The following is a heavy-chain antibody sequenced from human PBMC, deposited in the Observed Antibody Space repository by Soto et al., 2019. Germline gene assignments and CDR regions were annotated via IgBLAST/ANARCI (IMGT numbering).Heavy chain of an antibody. V-gene: IGHV3-64D*06. Sequence: WWSLRLSCAASGFTFSNSAMYWFRQAPGKGLEYVATITSYGGTTYYADSVKGRFTISRDNSKNILYLQMSSLRPEDTAVYYCVKGEVMIFGVVTFDRWGQGTLVTVSS. CDR1: GFTFSNSA. J-gene: IGHJ5*02. D-gene: IGHD3-3*01. CDR2: ITSYGGTT. CDR3: VKGEVMIFGVVTFDR.